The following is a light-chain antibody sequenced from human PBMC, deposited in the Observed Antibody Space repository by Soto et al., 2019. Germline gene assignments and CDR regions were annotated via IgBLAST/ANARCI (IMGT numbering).Light chain of an antibody. CDR2: EVS. Sequence: QSVLTQPASVSGSPGQSITISCTGTSSDVGGYNYVSWYQHHPGKAPKLMIYEVSNRPSGVSSRFSGSKSGNTASLTISGLQAEDEADYYCSSYTRGSTLALGGGTQLTVL. CDR3: SSYTRGSTLA. V-gene: IGLV2-14*01. CDR1: SSDVGGYNY. J-gene: IGLJ2*01.